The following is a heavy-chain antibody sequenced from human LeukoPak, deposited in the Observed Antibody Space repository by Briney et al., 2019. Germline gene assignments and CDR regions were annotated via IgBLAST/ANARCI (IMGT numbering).Heavy chain of an antibody. CDR2: ISSSGNTI. D-gene: IGHD3-22*01. J-gene: IGHJ4*02. Sequence: GGSLRLSCVVSGFTFSSYEMNWVRQAPGKGLEWVSYISSSGNTIYYADSVKGRFTISRDNAKNSLFLQMNSLRAEDTAVYFCARIGYDSSGYYKVFDYWGQGTLVTVSS. CDR3: ARIGYDSSGYYKVFDY. V-gene: IGHV3-48*03. CDR1: GFTFSSYE.